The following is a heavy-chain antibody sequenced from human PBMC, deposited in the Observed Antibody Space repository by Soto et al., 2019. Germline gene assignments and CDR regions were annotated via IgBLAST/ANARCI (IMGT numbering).Heavy chain of an antibody. CDR3: ARVLSVITLDY. Sequence: QVQLVESGGGLVKPGGSLRLSCAASGFTFSDYYMNWIRQAPGKGLEWVSYISSGGRTIYYADSVKGRFTISRDNAKNSLYLQMSSLRAEDTAVYYCARVLSVITLDYWGQGALVTVSS. V-gene: IGHV3-11*01. CDR2: ISSGGRTI. CDR1: GFTFSDYY. J-gene: IGHJ4*02. D-gene: IGHD2-21*01.